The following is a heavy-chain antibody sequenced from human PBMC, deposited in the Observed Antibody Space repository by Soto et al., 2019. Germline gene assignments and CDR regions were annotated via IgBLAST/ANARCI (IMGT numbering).Heavy chain of an antibody. J-gene: IGHJ6*03. Sequence: GGSLRLSCAASGFTFSSYGMHWVRQAPGKGLEWVAVIWYDGSNKYYADSVKGRFTISRDNSKNTLYLQMNSLRAEDTAVYYCASAHSGYDSLDYYYYMDVWGKGTTVTVSS. CDR2: IWYDGSNK. D-gene: IGHD5-12*01. V-gene: IGHV3-33*01. CDR3: ASAHSGYDSLDYYYYMDV. CDR1: GFTFSSYG.